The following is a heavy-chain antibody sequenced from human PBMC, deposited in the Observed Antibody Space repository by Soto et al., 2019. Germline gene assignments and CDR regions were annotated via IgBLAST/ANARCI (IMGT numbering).Heavy chain of an antibody. Sequence: PGGSLRLSCAASGFTFSSYSMNWVRQAPGKELEWVSYISSSSSTIYYADSVKGRFTISRDNAKNSLYLQMNSLRAEDTAVYYCARAGWVVPAASGGSCYCDYWGQGTLVTVSS. CDR1: GFTFSSYS. J-gene: IGHJ4*02. D-gene: IGHD2-2*01. V-gene: IGHV3-48*01. CDR2: ISSSSSTI. CDR3: ARAGWVVPAASGGSCYCDY.